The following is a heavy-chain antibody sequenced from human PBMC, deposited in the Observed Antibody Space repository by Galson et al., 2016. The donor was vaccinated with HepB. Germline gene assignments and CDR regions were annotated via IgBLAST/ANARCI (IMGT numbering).Heavy chain of an antibody. CDR2: ISTDGSSA. J-gene: IGHJ4*02. V-gene: IGHV3-74*01. CDR1: GFTFSNYW. CDR3: ARAPPLPATVGGYDY. D-gene: IGHD3-16*01. Sequence: SLRLSCAASGFTFSNYWMTWVRQAPGKGLVWVSRISTDGSSATYADSVKGRFTISRDNAKNTLYLEMNSLRAEDTAVYYCARAPPLPATVGGYDYWGQGTLVTVSS.